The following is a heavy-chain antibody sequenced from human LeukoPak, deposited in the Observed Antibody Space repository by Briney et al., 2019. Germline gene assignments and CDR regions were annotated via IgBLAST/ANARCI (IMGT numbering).Heavy chain of an antibody. Sequence: SETLSLTCTVSGGSISSSSFYWAWIRQPPGKGLEWIGSIYFSGNTYSNPSLKSRVTISVDTSKNQFSLKLSSVTAADTAVYYCARAREFSSSSGRAYYFDFWGQGTLVTVSS. CDR1: GGSISSSSFY. J-gene: IGHJ4*02. D-gene: IGHD6-6*01. V-gene: IGHV4-39*07. CDR2: IYFSGNT. CDR3: ARAREFSSSSGRAYYFDF.